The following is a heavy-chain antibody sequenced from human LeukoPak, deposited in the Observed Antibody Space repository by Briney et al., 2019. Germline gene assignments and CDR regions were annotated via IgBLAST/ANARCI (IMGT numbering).Heavy chain of an antibody. CDR2: INHSGST. Sequence: SETLSLTCAVYGGSFSGYYWSRIRQPPGKGLEWIGEINHSGSTNYNPSLKSRVTISVDTSKNQFSLKLSSVAAADTAVYYCATRRAAAGTCVDYWGQGTLVTVSS. D-gene: IGHD6-13*01. V-gene: IGHV4-34*01. CDR1: GGSFSGYY. CDR3: ATRRAAAGTCVDY. J-gene: IGHJ4*02.